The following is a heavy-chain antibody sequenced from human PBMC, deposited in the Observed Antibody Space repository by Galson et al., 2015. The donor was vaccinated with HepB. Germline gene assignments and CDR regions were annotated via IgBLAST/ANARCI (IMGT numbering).Heavy chain of an antibody. Sequence: SLRLSCAASGFTFSSYDMHWVRQATGKGLEWVSAIGTAGDPYYPGSVKGRFTISRENAKNSLYLQMNSLRAGDTAVYYCARAGRYCSSTSCYYYFDYWGQGTLVTVSS. CDR3: ARAGRYCSSTSCYYYFDY. CDR1: GFTFSSYD. D-gene: IGHD2-2*01. CDR2: IGTAGDP. V-gene: IGHV3-13*05. J-gene: IGHJ4*02.